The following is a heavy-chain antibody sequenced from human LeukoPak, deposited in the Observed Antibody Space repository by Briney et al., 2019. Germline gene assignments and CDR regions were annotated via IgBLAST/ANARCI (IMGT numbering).Heavy chain of an antibody. V-gene: IGHV3-23*01. D-gene: IGHD2-15*01. J-gene: IGHJ5*02. CDR2: ISSGGGIS. CDR1: GFTFSNHP. CDR3: TTERFSIEYCSGGSCYLTTGDWFDP. Sequence: GGSLRLSCVASGFTFSNHPMSWVRQAPGKGLEWVSSISSGGGISYYADSVKGRFTTSRDNFRDSLSLQMNSLRAEGTAVYYCTTERFSIEYCSGGSCYLTTGDWFDPWGQGTLVTVSS.